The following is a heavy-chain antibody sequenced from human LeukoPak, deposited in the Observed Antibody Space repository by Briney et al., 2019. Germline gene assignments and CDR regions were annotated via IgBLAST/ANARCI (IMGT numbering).Heavy chain of an antibody. CDR1: GVSINNYY. J-gene: IGHJ3*02. CDR2: IYTRGST. V-gene: IGHV4-4*07. Sequence: PSETLSLTCTVSGVSINNYYRSWIRQPAGKGLEWIGRIYTRGSTNYNPSLKSRVTMSVDTSKNQFSLKLSSVTAADTAVYYCARGRYCSADICSGGDAFDIWGQGTMVSVSS. CDR3: ARGRYCSADICSGGDAFDI. D-gene: IGHD2-15*01.